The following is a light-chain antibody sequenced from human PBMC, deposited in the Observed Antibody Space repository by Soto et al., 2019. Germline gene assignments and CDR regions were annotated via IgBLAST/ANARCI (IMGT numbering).Light chain of an antibody. J-gene: IGLJ2*01. CDR1: SSDDGGYNY. CDR2: KVS. V-gene: IGLV2-8*01. Sequence: QSVLTQPPSASGSPGQSVTISCTGTSSDDGGYNYVSWYQQHPGKAPKLMIYKVSKRPSGVPDRFSGSKSGNTASLTVSVLQAEDEADYYCSSYAGSNNLGFGGRTKLTLL. CDR3: SSYAGSNNLG.